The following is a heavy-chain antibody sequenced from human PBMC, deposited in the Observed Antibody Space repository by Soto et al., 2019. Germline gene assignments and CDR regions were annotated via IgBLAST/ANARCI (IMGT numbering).Heavy chain of an antibody. D-gene: IGHD3-22*01. Sequence: GGSLRLSCAASGFTFSSYSMNWVRQAPGKGLEWVSSISSSSSYMYYADSVKGRFTISRDNAKNSLYLQMNSLRAEDTAVYYCARDLRITMLVVVSDAFDIWGQGTMVTVSS. CDR3: ARDLRITMLVVVSDAFDI. CDR2: ISSSSSYM. J-gene: IGHJ3*02. CDR1: GFTFSSYS. V-gene: IGHV3-21*01.